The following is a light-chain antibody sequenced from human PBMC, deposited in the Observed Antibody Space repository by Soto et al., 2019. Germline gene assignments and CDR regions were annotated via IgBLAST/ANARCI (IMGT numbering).Light chain of an antibody. V-gene: IGKV1-9*01. CDR2: AAS. J-gene: IGKJ5*01. Sequence: DIKLTQSPSFLSASVGDRVTITCRASQDISDYLAWYQQRPGKAPKLLIYAASTLQSGVPSRFSGSGSGTEFTLTISSLEPEDFAVYYCQQRSNWPPITFGQGTRLEIK. CDR1: QDISDY. CDR3: QQRSNWPPIT.